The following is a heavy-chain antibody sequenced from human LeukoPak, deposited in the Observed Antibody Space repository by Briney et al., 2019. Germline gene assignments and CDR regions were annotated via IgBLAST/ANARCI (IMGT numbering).Heavy chain of an antibody. CDR1: GGSISSYY. D-gene: IGHD2-2*01. Sequence: PSETLSLTCTVSGGSISSYYWSWIRQPAGKGLEWIGRIYTSGSTNYNPSLKSRVTMSVDTSKNQFSLKLSSVTAADTAVYYCARDPLLGLPAAISSFDPWGQGTLVTVSS. CDR3: ARDPLLGLPAAISSFDP. CDR2: IYTSGST. J-gene: IGHJ5*02. V-gene: IGHV4-4*07.